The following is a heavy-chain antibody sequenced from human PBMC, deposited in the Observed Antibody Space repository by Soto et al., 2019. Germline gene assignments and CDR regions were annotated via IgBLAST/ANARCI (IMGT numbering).Heavy chain of an antibody. Sequence: EVQLVESGGGLVQPGGSLRLSCAASGFTFSDHYMDWVRQAPGKELEWVGVGRSRSKDNTYTTEYAASVKGRFTISRYDAQILLYLQMNGLKPVATAVYYCLRSQLPESWYFDLWGRGPLFTVSS. CDR3: LRSQLPESWYFDL. D-gene: IGHD2-2*01. V-gene: IGHV3-72*01. J-gene: IGHJ2*01. CDR1: GFTFSDHY. CDR2: SRSKDNTYTT.